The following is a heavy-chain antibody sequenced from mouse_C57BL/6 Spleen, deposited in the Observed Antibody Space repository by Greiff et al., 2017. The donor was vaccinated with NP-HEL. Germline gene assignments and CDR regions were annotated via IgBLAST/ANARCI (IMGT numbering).Heavy chain of an antibody. D-gene: IGHD2-4*01. CDR3: AREDYDRVAY. V-gene: IGHV1-69*01. CDR2: IDPSDSYT. Sequence: QVQLQQPGAELVMPGASVKLSCKASGYTFTSYWMHWVKQRPGQGLEWIGEIDPSDSYTNYNQKFKGNSTLTVDKSSSTAYMQLSSLTSEDSAVYCCAREDYDRVAYWGQGTLVTVSA. J-gene: IGHJ3*01. CDR1: GYTFTSYW.